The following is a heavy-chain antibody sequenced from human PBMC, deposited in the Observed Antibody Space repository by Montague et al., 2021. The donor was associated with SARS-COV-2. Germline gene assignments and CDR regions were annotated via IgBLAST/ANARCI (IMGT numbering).Heavy chain of an antibody. D-gene: IGHD6-19*01. CDR3: ARDLAVAGLFYY. V-gene: IGHV4-61*02. CDR1: GGSISSGSYY. CDR2: ISISGST. Sequence: TLSLTCTVSGGSISSGSYYWSRIRPPAGKGLEWIGRISISGSTNYNPSLKSRVTLSVDTSKNPFSLKLSSVTAADTAVYYCARDLAVAGLFYYWVQGTLVTVSS. J-gene: IGHJ4*02.